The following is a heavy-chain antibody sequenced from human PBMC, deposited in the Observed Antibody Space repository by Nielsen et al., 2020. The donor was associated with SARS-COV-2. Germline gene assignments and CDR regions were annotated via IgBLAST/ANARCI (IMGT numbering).Heavy chain of an antibody. J-gene: IGHJ5*02. CDR2: IWYDGGNE. CDR1: GFTFSSYA. V-gene: IGHV3-33*08. CDR3: ARDLTFGAYWFDP. Sequence: GGSLKLSCSASGFTFSSYAMHWVRQAPGKGLEWVAVIWYDGGNEYYADSVKGRFTISRDNSKNTLYVQMNSLRAEDTAVYYCARDLTFGAYWFDPWSQGTLVTVSS. D-gene: IGHD3/OR15-3a*01.